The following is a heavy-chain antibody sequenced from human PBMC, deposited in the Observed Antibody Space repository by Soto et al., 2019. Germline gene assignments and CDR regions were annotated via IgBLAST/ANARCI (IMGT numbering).Heavy chain of an antibody. Sequence: ASVKVSCKASGYTFTNYDINWVRQDPGQGLEWMGWISTYTGNTNYAQKLQGRVTMTTDTSPSTAYMELRSLRSDDTAVYYCARGYYYGSGRPTPGGMDVWGQGTTVTVSS. D-gene: IGHD3-10*01. CDR3: ARGYYYGSGRPTPGGMDV. J-gene: IGHJ6*02. CDR2: ISTYTGNT. V-gene: IGHV1-18*01. CDR1: GYTFTNYD.